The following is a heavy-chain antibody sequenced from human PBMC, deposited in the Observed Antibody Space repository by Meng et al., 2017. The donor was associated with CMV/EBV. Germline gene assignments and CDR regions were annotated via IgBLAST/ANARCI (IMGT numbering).Heavy chain of an antibody. CDR1: GGSVRSGSYY. CDR2: IYYSGST. J-gene: IGHJ6*02. D-gene: IGHD2-2*01. V-gene: IGHV4-61*01. CDR3: ARESVVVPAAMIIKQPDYYYYGMDV. Sequence: GSLRLSCTVSGGSVRSGSYYWSWIRQPPGKGLEWIGYIYYSGSTNYNPSLKSRVTISVDTSKNQFSLKLSSVTAADTAVYYCARESVVVPAAMIIKQPDYYYYGMDVWGQGTTVTVSS.